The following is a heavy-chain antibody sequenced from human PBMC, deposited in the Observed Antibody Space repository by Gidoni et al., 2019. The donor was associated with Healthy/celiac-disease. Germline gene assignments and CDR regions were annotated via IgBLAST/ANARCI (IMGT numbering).Heavy chain of an antibody. CDR3: ARDSPTLYSRGAFDI. V-gene: IGHV4-61*02. CDR2: IYTSGST. CDR1: GGSIRSGSYY. Sequence: QVQLQESGPGLVKPSQTLSLTCTVSGGSIRSGSYYWSWIRQPAGKGLEWIGRIYTSGSTNYNPSLKSRVTMSVDTSKNQFSLKLSSVTAADTAVYYCARDSPTLYSRGAFDIWGQGTMVTVSS. D-gene: IGHD6-13*01. J-gene: IGHJ3*02.